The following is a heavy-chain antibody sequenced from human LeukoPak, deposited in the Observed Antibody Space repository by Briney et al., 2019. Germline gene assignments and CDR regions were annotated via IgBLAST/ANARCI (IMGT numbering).Heavy chain of an antibody. J-gene: IGHJ5*02. CDR2: IKPDGTYT. CDR3: ANYWYP. V-gene: IGHV3-74*01. CDR1: GFTFSSDW. Sequence: GGSLRLSYASSGFTFSSDWMYWVRQAPGRGPVWVSGIKPDGTYTHYADSVKGRFTISRDDANNILYLQMNSLRVEDTAVYFCANYWYPWGPGTLVTVSS. D-gene: IGHD2-8*02.